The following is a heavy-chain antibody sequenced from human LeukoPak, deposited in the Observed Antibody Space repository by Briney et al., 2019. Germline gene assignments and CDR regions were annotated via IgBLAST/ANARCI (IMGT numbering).Heavy chain of an antibody. D-gene: IGHD3-3*01. CDR2: ISSSSSTT. J-gene: IGHJ5*02. Sequence: GGSLRLSCAASGFTFSSYSMNWVRQAPGKGLEWVSYISSSSSTTSYADSVKGRCTISRDNSKNTLYLQMNSLRAEDTAVYYCAKVGGLYPRTYNWFDPWGQGTLVTVSS. CDR1: GFTFSSYS. V-gene: IGHV3-48*01. CDR3: AKVGGLYPRTYNWFDP.